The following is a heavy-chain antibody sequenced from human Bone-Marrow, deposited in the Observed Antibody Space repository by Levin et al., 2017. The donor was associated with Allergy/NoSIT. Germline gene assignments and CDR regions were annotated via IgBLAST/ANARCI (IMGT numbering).Heavy chain of an antibody. CDR1: GFSFSDNY. Sequence: GGSLRLSCAASGFSFSDNYMSWIRQAPGRGLQWVSYISSGGSTLSYADSVKGRFTISRDNAKNSLYLQMNSLRAEDTAVYYCARSRGAGYYYGLDVWGQGTTVTVSS. D-gene: IGHD6-25*01. J-gene: IGHJ6*02. CDR3: ARSRGAGYYYGLDV. V-gene: IGHV3-11*01. CDR2: ISSGGSTL.